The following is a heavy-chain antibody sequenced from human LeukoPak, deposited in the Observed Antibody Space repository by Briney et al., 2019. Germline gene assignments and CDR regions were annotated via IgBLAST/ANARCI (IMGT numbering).Heavy chain of an antibody. V-gene: IGHV1-18*01. J-gene: IGHJ4*02. Sequence: ASVKVSCKASGYTFTSYGISWVRQAPGQGLESMGWISAYNGNTNYAQKLQGRVTMTTDTSTSTAYMELRSLRSDDTAVYYCASSSGGYYYDSSGFLDYWGQGTLVTVSS. D-gene: IGHD3-22*01. CDR1: GYTFTSYG. CDR3: ASSSGGYYYDSSGFLDY. CDR2: ISAYNGNT.